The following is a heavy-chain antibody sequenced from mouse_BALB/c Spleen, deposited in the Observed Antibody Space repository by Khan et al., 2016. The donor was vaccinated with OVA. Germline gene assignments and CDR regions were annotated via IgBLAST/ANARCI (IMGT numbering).Heavy chain of an antibody. CDR2: IRGGGTT. V-gene: IGHV2-6-4*01. Sequence: QVQLKESGPGLVAPSQSLSITCTVSGFSLSRYNIYWVRQPPGKGLEWLGMIRGGGTTDYNSTLKSRLSISKDNSKSQVFLEMNSLQTEDTAMYXCARAYYKYDSYYAMDYWGQGTSVTVSS. J-gene: IGHJ4*01. D-gene: IGHD2-14*01. CDR3: ARAYYKYDSYYAMDY. CDR1: GFSLSRYN.